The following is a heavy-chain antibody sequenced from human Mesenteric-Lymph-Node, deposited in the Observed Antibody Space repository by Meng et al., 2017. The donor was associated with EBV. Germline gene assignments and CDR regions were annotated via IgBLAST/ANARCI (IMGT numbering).Heavy chain of an antibody. V-gene: IGHV2-5*02. Sequence: QITLKESGPTLVKPPQTLPLTCTFSGFSLSTSGVGVGWIRQPPGKALEWLALIYWDDDKRYSPSLKSRLTITKDTSKNQVVLTMTNMDPVDTATYYCARAVVVITGDWFDPWGQGTLVTVSS. D-gene: IGHD3-22*01. CDR3: ARAVVVITGDWFDP. CDR2: IYWDDDK. CDR1: GFSLSTSGVG. J-gene: IGHJ5*02.